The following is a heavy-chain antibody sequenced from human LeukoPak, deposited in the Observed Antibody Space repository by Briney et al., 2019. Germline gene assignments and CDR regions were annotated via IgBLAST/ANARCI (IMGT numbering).Heavy chain of an antibody. CDR1: GFTFSSYW. CDR2: IKQDGSEK. J-gene: IGHJ4*02. V-gene: IGHV3-7*01. D-gene: IGHD3-22*01. Sequence: GGSLRLSCAASGFTFSSYWMSWVRQAPEKGLEWVANIKQDGSEKYYVDSVKGRFTISRDNAKNSLYLQMNSLRAEDTAVYYCARVSASYDSSGYYSYWGQGTLVTVSS. CDR3: ARVSASYDSSGYYSY.